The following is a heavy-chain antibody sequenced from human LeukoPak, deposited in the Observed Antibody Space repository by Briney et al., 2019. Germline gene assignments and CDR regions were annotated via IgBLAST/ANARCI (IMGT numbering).Heavy chain of an antibody. D-gene: IGHD3-10*01. CDR2: IRSKVYGETT. Sequence: GRSLRLSCTASGFTFADYAMSWFRQAPGKGLEYVGFIRSKVYGETTEYAASVTGRFSTSRDDSKTIAYLQMNSLKTEDTAVYSCARRLSGSYPLDYWGQGTLVTVSS. V-gene: IGHV3-49*03. J-gene: IGHJ4*02. CDR3: ARRLSGSYPLDY. CDR1: GFTFADYA.